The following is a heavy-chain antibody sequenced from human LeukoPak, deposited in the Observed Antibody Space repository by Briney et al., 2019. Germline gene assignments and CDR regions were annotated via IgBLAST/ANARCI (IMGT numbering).Heavy chain of an antibody. J-gene: IGHJ3*02. Sequence: PGGSLRLSCTASGFTFNNYNLNWVRQAPGKGLEWVSSISSSSTYIYYADSVKGRFTVSRDNAKSSVYLRMNSLRSEDTAVYYCARPTWSYNAFDIWGRGTLVTVSS. CDR3: ARPTWSYNAFDI. CDR1: GFTFNNYN. CDR2: ISSSSTYI. V-gene: IGHV3-21*01. D-gene: IGHD2-15*01.